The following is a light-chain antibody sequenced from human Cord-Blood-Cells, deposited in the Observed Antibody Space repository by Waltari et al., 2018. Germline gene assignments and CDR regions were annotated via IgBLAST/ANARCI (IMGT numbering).Light chain of an antibody. CDR3: CSYAGSSYV. J-gene: IGLJ1*01. V-gene: IGLV2-11*01. CDR2: DVS. Sequence: QSALTQPRSVSGSPGQSVTISCTGTSSHVGGYNYVSWYQQHPGKAPKLMICDVSKRPSGVPDRFSGSKSGNTASLTISGRQAEDEADYYCCSYAGSSYVFGTGTKVTVL. CDR1: SSHVGGYNY.